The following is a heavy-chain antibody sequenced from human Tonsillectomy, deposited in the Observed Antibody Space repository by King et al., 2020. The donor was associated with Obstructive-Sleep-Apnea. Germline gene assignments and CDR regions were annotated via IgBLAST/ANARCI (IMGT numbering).Heavy chain of an antibody. CDR1: GFTLSSYW. J-gene: IGHJ4*02. CDR2: IKQDGSEK. CDR3: ARDGGAHYF. Sequence: VQLVESGGGLVQPGGSLRLSCAASGFTLSSYWMSWVRQAPGKGLEWGANIKQDGSEKYYVDSVKGRFTISRDNSKNSLYLQMNSLRAEDTAVYYCARDGGAHYFWGQGTLVTVSS. V-gene: IGHV3-7*03. D-gene: IGHD3-16*01.